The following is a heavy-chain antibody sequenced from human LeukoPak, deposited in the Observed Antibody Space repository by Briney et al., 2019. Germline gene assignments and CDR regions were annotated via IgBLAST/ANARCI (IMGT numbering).Heavy chain of an antibody. CDR1: GYSFATYW. D-gene: IGHD3-10*01. CDR2: IYPDDSDT. J-gene: IGHJ6*02. Sequence: GESLKISCKGSGYSFATYWIGWVRQMPGKGLEWMGIIYPDDSDTRYSPSFQGQVTISADRSISTAYLQWSSLEASDTAMYYCASHYGSETYYNHNMDVWGQGTTVTVSS. V-gene: IGHV5-51*01. CDR3: ASHYGSETYYNHNMDV.